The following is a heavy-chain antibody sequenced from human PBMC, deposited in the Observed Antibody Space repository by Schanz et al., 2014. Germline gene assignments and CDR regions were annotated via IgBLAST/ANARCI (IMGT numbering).Heavy chain of an antibody. Sequence: VQLVDSGGGLVKPGGSLRLSCTASGFSFSDYYMSWIRQAPGKGLEWISFINTGSNYINYADSVKGRFTISRDNTKNSLFLQLNSLRADDTAVYYCARNRGSGGQNWYFDLWGRGTLVTVSS. V-gene: IGHV3-11*05. D-gene: IGHD1-26*01. J-gene: IGHJ2*01. CDR3: ARNRGSGGQNWYFDL. CDR2: INTGSNYI. CDR1: GFSFSDYY.